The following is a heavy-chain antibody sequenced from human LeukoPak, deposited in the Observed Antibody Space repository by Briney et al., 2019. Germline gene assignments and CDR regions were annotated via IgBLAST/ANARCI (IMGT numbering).Heavy chain of an antibody. CDR3: ARRADRVNWFDP. D-gene: IGHD3-10*01. CDR2: ISAYNDNT. V-gene: IGHV1-18*01. J-gene: IGHJ5*02. CDR1: GYTFSSYV. Sequence: ASVKVSCKASGYTFSSYVVSWVRQAPGQGLEWMGWISAYNDNTNYAQKFQGRVTMTTDTSTRTAYMELWSLRSDDTAVYYCARRADRVNWFDPWGQGTLVTVSS.